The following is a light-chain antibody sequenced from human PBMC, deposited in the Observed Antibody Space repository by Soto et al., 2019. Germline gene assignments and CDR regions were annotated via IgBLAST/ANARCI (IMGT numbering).Light chain of an antibody. CDR1: QDIAGY. J-gene: IGKJ1*01. V-gene: IGKV1D-12*01. CDR2: GAS. CDR3: QQSYSTLWT. Sequence: IQVTQSQTSVSASVGDRVTITCLASQDIAGYLAWYQHKPGRTPELLIHGASRLQSGVPARFSGSGSGTDFTLSINSLQPEDFATYFCQQSYSTLWTFCQGTKVDIK.